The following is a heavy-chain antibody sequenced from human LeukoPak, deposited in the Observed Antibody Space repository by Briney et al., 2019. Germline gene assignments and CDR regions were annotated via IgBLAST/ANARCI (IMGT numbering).Heavy chain of an antibody. J-gene: IGHJ4*02. Sequence: ASVKVSCKASGYTFTGYYIHWVRQAPGQGLEWMGWVNPVTGDAGSTQKFRGRVTLTRDTSISTAYMELSSLTSDDTAFYYCARAPMGTAAFYWGQGTLVTVSS. CDR2: VNPVTGDA. CDR3: ARAPMGTAAFY. D-gene: IGHD2-2*01. V-gene: IGHV1-2*02. CDR1: GYTFTGYY.